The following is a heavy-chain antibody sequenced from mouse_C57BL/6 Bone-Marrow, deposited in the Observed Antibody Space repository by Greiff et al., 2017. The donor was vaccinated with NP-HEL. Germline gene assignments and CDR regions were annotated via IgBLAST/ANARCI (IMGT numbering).Heavy chain of an antibody. D-gene: IGHD1-1*01. CDR3: ARRGYYYGSLYWYFDV. Sequence: QVQLQQSGAELMKPGASVKLSCKATGYTFTGYWIEWVKQRPGHGLEWIGEILPGSGSTNYNEKFKGKATFTADTSSNTAYMQLSSLTTEDSAIYYGARRGYYYGSLYWYFDVWGTGTTVTVSS. J-gene: IGHJ1*03. CDR2: ILPGSGST. CDR1: GYTFTGYW. V-gene: IGHV1-9*01.